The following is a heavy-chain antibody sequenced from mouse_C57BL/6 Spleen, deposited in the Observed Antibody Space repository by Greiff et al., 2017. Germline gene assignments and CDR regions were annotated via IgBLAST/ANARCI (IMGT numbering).Heavy chain of an antibody. CDR3: ARGGFYYDYDGAY. Sequence: QVQLKQPGAELVRPGSSVKLSCKASGYTFTSYWMDWVKQRPGQGLEWNGNIYPSDSETHYNQKFKDKATLTVDKSSSTAYMQLSSLTSEDSAVYYCARGGFYYDYDGAYWGQGTLVTVSA. CDR2: IYPSDSET. V-gene: IGHV1-61*01. D-gene: IGHD2-4*01. J-gene: IGHJ3*01. CDR1: GYTFTSYW.